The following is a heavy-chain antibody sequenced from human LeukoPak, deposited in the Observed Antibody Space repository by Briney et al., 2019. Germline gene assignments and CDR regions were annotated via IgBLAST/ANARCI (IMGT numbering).Heavy chain of an antibody. Sequence: ASVKVSCKASGGTFSNYAVSWVRQAPGQGLEWMGWIIPIFHTTNYAQKFQGRVTITADDSTSAAYMELSSPRSEDTAVYYCARGRESDALDIWGHGTMVTVSS. D-gene: IGHD1-26*01. CDR3: ARGRESDALDI. J-gene: IGHJ3*02. CDR1: GGTFSNYA. CDR2: IIPIFHTT. V-gene: IGHV1-69*13.